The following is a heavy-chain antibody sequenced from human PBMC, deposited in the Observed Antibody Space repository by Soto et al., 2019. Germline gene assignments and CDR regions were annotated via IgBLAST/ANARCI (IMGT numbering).Heavy chain of an antibody. D-gene: IGHD6-13*01. CDR2: ISYDGSNK. Sequence: PGGSLRLSCAASGFTFSSYGMHWVRQDPGKGLEWVAVISYDGSNKYYADFVKGRFTISRDNSKNTLYLQMNSLRAEDTAVYYCAKDLGAAALFYYYYGMDVWGQGTTVTVSS. CDR1: GFTFSSYG. CDR3: AKDLGAAALFYYYYGMDV. J-gene: IGHJ6*02. V-gene: IGHV3-30*18.